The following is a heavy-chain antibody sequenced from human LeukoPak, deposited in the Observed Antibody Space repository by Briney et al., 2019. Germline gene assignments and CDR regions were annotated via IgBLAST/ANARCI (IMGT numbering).Heavy chain of an antibody. V-gene: IGHV3-23*01. D-gene: IGHD6-13*01. Sequence: PGGSLRLSCVVSGRTFSSYSMSWVRQAPGKGLEWVSGISASGGDTWYPDSVKGRFTISRDNSKNTLFLQMNSLRVKDTAIYYCAKDAAGPEYWGQGTRVTVSS. CDR1: GRTFSSYS. CDR3: AKDAAGPEY. J-gene: IGHJ4*02. CDR2: ISASGGDT.